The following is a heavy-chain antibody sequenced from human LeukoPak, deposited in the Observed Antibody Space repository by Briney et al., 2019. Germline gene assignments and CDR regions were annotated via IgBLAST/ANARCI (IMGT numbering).Heavy chain of an antibody. J-gene: IGHJ4*02. CDR3: ARVGYSDFWSGYYWDY. CDR1: GFTFSSYW. Sequence: GGSLRLSCAASGFTFSSYWMSWVRQAPGKGLEWVANIKQDGSEKYYVDSVKGRFTISRDNAKNSLYLQMNSLRAEDTAVYYCARVGYSDFWSGYYWDYWGQGTLATVSS. D-gene: IGHD3-3*01. CDR2: IKQDGSEK. V-gene: IGHV3-7*01.